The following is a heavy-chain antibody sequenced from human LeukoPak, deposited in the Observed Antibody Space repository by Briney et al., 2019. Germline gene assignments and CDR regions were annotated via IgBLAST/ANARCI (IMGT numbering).Heavy chain of an antibody. D-gene: IGHD3-3*01. J-gene: IGHJ4*02. V-gene: IGHV4-34*01. CDR1: GGSFSGYY. Sequence: SETLSLTCAVYGGSFSGYYWSWIRQPPGKGLEWIGEINHSGSTNYNPSLKSRVTISVDTSKNQFSLKLSSVTAADTAVYYCARLGRDFWSGYPFDYWGQGTLVTVSS. CDR2: INHSGST. CDR3: ARLGRDFWSGYPFDY.